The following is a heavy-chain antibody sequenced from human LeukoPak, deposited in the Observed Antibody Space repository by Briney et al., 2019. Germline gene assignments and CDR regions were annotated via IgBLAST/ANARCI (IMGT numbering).Heavy chain of an antibody. Sequence: GGSLRLSCAASGFTFSSYGIHWVRQAPGKGLEWVAVIWYDGSNKYYADSVKGRFTISRDNPKNTLYLQMNSLRAEDTAVYYCARERGVGGTTWGDIGYWGQGTLVTVSS. D-gene: IGHD1-26*01. CDR2: IWYDGSNK. J-gene: IGHJ4*02. CDR1: GFTFSSYG. CDR3: ARERGVGGTTWGDIGY. V-gene: IGHV3-33*01.